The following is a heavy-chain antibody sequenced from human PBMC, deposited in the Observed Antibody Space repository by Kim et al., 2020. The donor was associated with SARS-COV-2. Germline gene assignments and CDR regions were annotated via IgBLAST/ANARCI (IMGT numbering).Heavy chain of an antibody. CDR3: TRDRFITMIGNAFDI. D-gene: IGHD3-22*01. J-gene: IGHJ3*02. V-gene: IGHV3-49*03. CDR1: GFTFGDYA. Sequence: GGSLRLSCTASGFTFGDYAMSWFRQAPGKGLEWVGFIRSKAYGGTTEYAASVKGRFTISRDDSKSIAYLQMNSLKTEDTAVYYCTRDRFITMIGNAFDIWGQGTMVTVSS. CDR2: IRSKAYGGTT.